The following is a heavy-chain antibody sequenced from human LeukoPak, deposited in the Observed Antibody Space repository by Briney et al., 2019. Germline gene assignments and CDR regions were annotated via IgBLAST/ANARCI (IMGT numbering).Heavy chain of an antibody. CDR1: GGTFSSYA. CDR3: ARATPMIVVPPVADLGAFDI. CDR2: IIPIFGTA. D-gene: IGHD3-22*01. Sequence: SVKVSCKASGGTFSSYAISWVRQAPGQGLEWMGGIIPIFGTANYAQKFQGRVTITADESTSTAYMELSSLRSEDTAVYYCARATPMIVVPPVADLGAFDIWGQGTMVTVSS. V-gene: IGHV1-69*01. J-gene: IGHJ3*02.